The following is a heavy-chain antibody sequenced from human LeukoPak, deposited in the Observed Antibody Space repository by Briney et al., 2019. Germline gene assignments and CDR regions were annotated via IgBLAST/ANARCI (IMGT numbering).Heavy chain of an antibody. D-gene: IGHD6-13*01. CDR3: AKEGFIAAAGGYFDY. J-gene: IGHJ4*02. CDR1: GFTFSSYG. Sequence: PGGSLRLSCAASGFTFSSYGMHWVRQAPGKGLEWVAVISYDGSNKYYADSVKGRFTISRDNSKNTLYLQMNSLRAEDTAVYYCAKEGFIAAAGGYFDYWDQGTLVTVSS. CDR2: ISYDGSNK. V-gene: IGHV3-30*18.